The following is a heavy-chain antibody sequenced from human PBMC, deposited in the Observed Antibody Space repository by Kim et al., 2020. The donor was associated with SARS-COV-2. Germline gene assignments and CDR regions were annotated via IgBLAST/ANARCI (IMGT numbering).Heavy chain of an antibody. J-gene: IGHJ5*02. D-gene: IGHD1-26*01. V-gene: IGHV4-30-2*04. CDR3: ARGLVGATSWFDP. Sequence: TPSLKSRVTKSVYKSKNQYALKLSSVTDADTAVYYCARGLVGATSWFDPWGQGTLVTVSS.